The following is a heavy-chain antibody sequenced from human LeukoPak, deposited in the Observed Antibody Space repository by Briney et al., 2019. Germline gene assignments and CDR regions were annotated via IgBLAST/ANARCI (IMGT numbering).Heavy chain of an antibody. J-gene: IGHJ4*02. D-gene: IGHD6-13*01. CDR2: INHSGST. CDR3: ARVRQQLVPNYFDY. CDR1: GGSFSGYY. V-gene: IGHV4-34*01. Sequence: SETLSLTCAVYGGSFSGYYWSWIRQPPEKGLEWIGEINHSGSTNYNPSLKSRVTISVDTSKNQFSLKLSSVTAADTAVYYCARVRQQLVPNYFDYWGQGTLVTVSS.